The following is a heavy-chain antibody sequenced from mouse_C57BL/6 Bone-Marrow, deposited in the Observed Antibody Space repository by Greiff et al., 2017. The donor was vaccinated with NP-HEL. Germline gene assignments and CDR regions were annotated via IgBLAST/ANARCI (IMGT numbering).Heavy chain of an antibody. CDR2: INPNNGGT. J-gene: IGHJ1*03. Sequence: VQLQQSGPELVKPGASVKMSCKASGYTFTDYNMHWVKQSHGKSLEWIGYINPNNGGTSYNQKFKGKATLTVNKSSSTAYMELRSLTSEDSAVYYCVSYYGSSYGYFDVWGTGTTVTVSS. V-gene: IGHV1-22*01. CDR1: GYTFTDYN. D-gene: IGHD1-1*01. CDR3: VSYYGSSYGYFDV.